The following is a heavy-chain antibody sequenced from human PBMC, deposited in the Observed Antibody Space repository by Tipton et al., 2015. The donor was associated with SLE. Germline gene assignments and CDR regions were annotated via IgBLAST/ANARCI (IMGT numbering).Heavy chain of an antibody. V-gene: IGHV3-11*04. CDR3: ARGYDLWSGPPEYFLY. Sequence: SLRLSCGTSGFTFTDYYMTWIRQAPGKGLELISYIGSRATAIYYADSVKGRFTISRDNARNSLHLQMNSLRADDTAVYYCARGYDLWSGPPEYFLYWGQGTLVTVSS. CDR2: IGSRATAI. CDR1: GFTFTDYY. D-gene: IGHD3-3*01. J-gene: IGHJ1*01.